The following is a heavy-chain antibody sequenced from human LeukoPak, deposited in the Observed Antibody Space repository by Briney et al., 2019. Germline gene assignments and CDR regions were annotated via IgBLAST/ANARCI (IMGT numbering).Heavy chain of an antibody. CDR2: IFYSGNT. CDR1: GGSISSYY. J-gene: IGHJ5*02. D-gene: IGHD6-6*01. V-gene: IGHV4-59*01. Sequence: PSETLSLTCTVSGGSISSYYWTWIRQPPGKGLEWIGYIFYSGNTNYNPSLKSRLTMSVDTSKNQFSLKLNSVTAADTAVYYCARVVTDYSISSSWFDPWGRGILVTVSS. CDR3: ARVVTDYSISSSWFDP.